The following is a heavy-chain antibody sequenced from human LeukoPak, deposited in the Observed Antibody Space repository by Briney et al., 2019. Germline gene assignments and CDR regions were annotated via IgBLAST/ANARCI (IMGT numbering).Heavy chain of an antibody. J-gene: IGHJ6*02. CDR2: IYYSGST. Sequence: SETLSLTCTVSGGSISSHYWSWIRQPPGKGLEWIGYIYYSGSTNCNPSLKSRVTISVDTSKNQFSLKLSSVTAADTAVYYCARLLVPTTYFYYYYGMDVWGQGTTVTVSS. CDR1: GGSISSHY. D-gene: IGHD4-17*01. V-gene: IGHV4-59*08. CDR3: ARLLVPTTYFYYYYGMDV.